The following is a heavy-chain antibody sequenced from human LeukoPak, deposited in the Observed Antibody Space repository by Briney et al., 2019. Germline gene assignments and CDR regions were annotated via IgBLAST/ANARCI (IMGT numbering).Heavy chain of an antibody. CDR2: IYTSGST. CDR3: ARDSGYMDV. Sequence: SQTLSLTXTASGGSISSGSYYWSWIRQPAGKGLEWIGRIYTSGSTNYNPSLKSRVTISVDTSKNQFSLKLSSVTAADTAVYYCARDSGYMDVWGKGTTVTVSS. CDR1: GGSISSGSYY. V-gene: IGHV4-61*02. J-gene: IGHJ6*03. D-gene: IGHD3-10*01.